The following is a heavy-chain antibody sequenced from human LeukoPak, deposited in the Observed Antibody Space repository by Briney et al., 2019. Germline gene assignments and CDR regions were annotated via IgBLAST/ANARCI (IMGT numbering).Heavy chain of an antibody. CDR3: ARDRGRYHMDV. Sequence: PGGSLRLSCAASGFTFSSYEMNWVRQAPGKGLEWVSYISSSGSTIYYADSVKGRFTISRDNAKNSLYLQMNSLRAGDTAVYYCARDRGRYHMDVWGKGTTVTISS. D-gene: IGHD6-25*01. CDR1: GFTFSSYE. CDR2: ISSSGSTI. V-gene: IGHV3-48*03. J-gene: IGHJ6*03.